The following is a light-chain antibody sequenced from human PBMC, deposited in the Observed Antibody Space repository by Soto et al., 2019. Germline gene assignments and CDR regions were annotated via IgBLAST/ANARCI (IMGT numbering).Light chain of an antibody. J-gene: IGKJ5*01. V-gene: IGKV3-20*01. CDR1: KSVSGTY. Sequence: IVLTQSPGTLSLSPGERATLSCRASKSVSGTYLAWDRQKPGQAPRLLIYDVSSRATGIPDRFSGSGSGAYFTLTISRLEPEDFAVYYWQKYGTSPLTFGQGTRLAIK. CDR2: DVS. CDR3: QKYGTSPLT.